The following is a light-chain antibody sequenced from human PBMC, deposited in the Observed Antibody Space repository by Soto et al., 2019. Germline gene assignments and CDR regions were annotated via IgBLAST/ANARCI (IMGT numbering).Light chain of an antibody. CDR3: QPYFSFPYS. V-gene: IGKV4-1*01. CDR1: QSILYSSNNKDF. Sequence: DILMTQSPDSLAVSLGERATINCTSSQSILYSSNNKDFLAWYQQKPGQPPKLLIHWASSREFGVPDRSSGSESGTGFTLTISRLQAEDLAVYFCQPYFSFPYSFGQGTKLEIK. CDR2: WAS. J-gene: IGKJ2*01.